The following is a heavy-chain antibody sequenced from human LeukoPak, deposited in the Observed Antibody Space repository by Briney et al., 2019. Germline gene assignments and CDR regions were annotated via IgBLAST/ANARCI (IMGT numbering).Heavy chain of an antibody. J-gene: IGHJ4*02. V-gene: IGHV1-18*01. CDR1: GYTFTSYG. CDR3: ARDTAPGVWRHSNPFY. Sequence: GASVKVSCKASGYTFTSYGISWVRQAPGQGLEWMGWISAYNGNTNYAQRLQGRVTMTTDTSTSTAYMELRSLRSDDTAVYYCARDTAPGVWRHSNPFYWGQGTLVTVSS. D-gene: IGHD4-11*01. CDR2: ISAYNGNT.